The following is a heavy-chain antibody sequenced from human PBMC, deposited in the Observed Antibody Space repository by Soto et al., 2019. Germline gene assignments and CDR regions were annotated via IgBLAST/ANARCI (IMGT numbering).Heavy chain of an antibody. CDR2: IYYNGNT. Sequence: SETLSLTCTVSGGSISSSSYYWGWIRQPPGKGLEWIGSIYYNGNTYYNPSLESRVTISVDTSKNQFSLKLSSVTAADTAVYYCARDALSRDSIWGQGTLVTVSS. D-gene: IGHD3-22*01. J-gene: IGHJ4*02. CDR1: GGSISSSSYY. CDR3: ARDALSRDSI. V-gene: IGHV4-39*07.